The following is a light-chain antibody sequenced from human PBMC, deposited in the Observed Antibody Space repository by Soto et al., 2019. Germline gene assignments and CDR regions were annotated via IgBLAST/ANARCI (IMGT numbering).Light chain of an antibody. J-gene: IGKJ1*01. CDR1: QSVSSSY. Sequence: IVLTHSPCTLSLSPVERATLSFMASQSVSSSYLAWYQQKPGQAPRLLIYGASSRATGIPDRFSGSGSGTDFTLTISRLEPEDFAVYYCQQYGSSPTFGQGTKV. CDR3: QQYGSSPT. V-gene: IGKV3-20*01. CDR2: GAS.